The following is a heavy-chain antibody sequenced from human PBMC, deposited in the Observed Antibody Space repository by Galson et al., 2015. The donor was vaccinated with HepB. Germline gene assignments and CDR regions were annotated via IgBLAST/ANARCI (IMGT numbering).Heavy chain of an antibody. V-gene: IGHV3-33*01. CDR2: IWYDGSNK. Sequence: SLRLAVAASGCTFSSYGMHWVRQAPGKGLEWVAVIWYDGSNKYYADSVKGRFTISRDNSKNTLYLQMNSLRAEDTAVYYCASLHPIVGATATNWFDPWGQGTLVTVSS. J-gene: IGHJ5*02. CDR1: GCTFSSYG. CDR3: ASLHPIVGATATNWFDP. D-gene: IGHD1-26*01.